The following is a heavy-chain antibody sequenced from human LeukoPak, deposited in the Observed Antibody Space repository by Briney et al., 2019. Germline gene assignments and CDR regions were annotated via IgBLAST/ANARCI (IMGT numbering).Heavy chain of an antibody. J-gene: IGHJ4*02. CDR2: ISGSGGST. V-gene: IGHV3-23*01. D-gene: IGHD6-19*01. CDR3: AKPLGNINTVPVAFDY. CDR1: GFTFSSYG. Sequence: GGSLRLSCAASGFTFSSYGMSWVRQAPGKGLEWVSAISGSGGSTYYADSVKGRFTISRDNSKNTLFLQMNRLRAEDTAVYYCAKPLGNINTVPVAFDYWGQGTLVTVSS.